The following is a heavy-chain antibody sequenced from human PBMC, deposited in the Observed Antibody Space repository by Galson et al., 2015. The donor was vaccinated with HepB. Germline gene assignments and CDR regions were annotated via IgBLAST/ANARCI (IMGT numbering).Heavy chain of an antibody. J-gene: IGHJ4*02. CDR1: EFSMSDAW. Sequence: SLRLSCAGSEFSMSDAWMSWVRQAPGRGLEWIGRIKRKSEGGTTEYGAPLKGRVSISMDESQSTLYLLMNGLETEDTAIYHCATGGHYFGAWGQGTLVTVSS. CDR3: ATGGHYFGA. D-gene: IGHD3-10*01. V-gene: IGHV3-15*01. CDR2: IKRKSEGGTT.